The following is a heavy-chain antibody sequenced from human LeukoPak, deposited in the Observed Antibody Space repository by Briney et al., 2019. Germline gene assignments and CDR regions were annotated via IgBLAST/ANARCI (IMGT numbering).Heavy chain of an antibody. D-gene: IGHD3-3*01. J-gene: IGHJ3*02. CDR2: ISGDGVTT. Sequence: PGGSLRLSCAASGFTFRSHAMSWVRQAPGKGLEWVSAISGDGVTTYYADSVKGRFTISRDNSNNTLCLQMNSLIFEDTALYYCAKDGFNYTSRDNDGFDTWGQGTMVTVSS. V-gene: IGHV3-23*01. CDR3: AKDGFNYTSRDNDGFDT. CDR1: GFTFRSHA.